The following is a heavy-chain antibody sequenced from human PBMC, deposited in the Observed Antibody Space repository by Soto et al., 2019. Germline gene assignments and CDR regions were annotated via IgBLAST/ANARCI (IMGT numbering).Heavy chain of an antibody. CDR1: AYTFSDYN. D-gene: IGHD6-19*01. V-gene: IGHV1-2*02. Sequence: VASVKVSCKASAYTFSDYNLHWVRQAPGQGLEWMGSINPRNGDAVSAQKFQARIILTRDTSTTTAYMELSRLTSPDTAVYYCARHRFTSGSDYFDYWGQGTLVTVSS. CDR3: ARHRFTSGSDYFDY. J-gene: IGHJ4*02. CDR2: INPRNGDA.